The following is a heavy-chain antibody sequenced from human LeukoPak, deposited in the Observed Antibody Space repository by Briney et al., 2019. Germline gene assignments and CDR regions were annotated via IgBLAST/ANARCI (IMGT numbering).Heavy chain of an antibody. Sequence: GGSLRLSCAASGFTFDDYGMSWVRQAPGKGLEWVSGINWNGGSTGYADSVKGRFTISRDNAKNSLYLQVSSLRAEDTAWYYCARGQNYYGSGSQTFDIWGQGSMVTVSS. CDR3: ARGQNYYGSGSQTFDI. V-gene: IGHV3-20*04. J-gene: IGHJ3*02. D-gene: IGHD3-10*01. CDR1: GFTFDDYG. CDR2: INWNGGST.